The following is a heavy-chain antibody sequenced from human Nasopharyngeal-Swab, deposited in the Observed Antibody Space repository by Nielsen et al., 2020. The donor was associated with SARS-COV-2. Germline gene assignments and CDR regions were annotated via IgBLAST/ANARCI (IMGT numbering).Heavy chain of an antibody. CDR3: AKDVHADYGGIDY. V-gene: IGHV3-21*01. D-gene: IGHD4/OR15-4a*01. CDR2: ISSSSSYI. J-gene: IGHJ4*02. Sequence: VRQAPGKGLEWVSSISSSSSYIYYADSVKGRFTISRDNTKNSLYLQMNSLRAEDTAVYYCAKDVHADYGGIDYWGQGILVTVSS.